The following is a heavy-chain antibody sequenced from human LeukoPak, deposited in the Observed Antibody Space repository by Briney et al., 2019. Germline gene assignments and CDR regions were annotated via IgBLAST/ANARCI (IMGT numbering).Heavy chain of an antibody. CDR2: IYTSGST. CDR1: GGSISSYY. D-gene: IGHD2-21*02. CDR3: ARAYCGGDCLRGNYFDY. V-gene: IGHV4-4*07. Sequence: SETLSLTCTVSGGSISSYYWSWIRQPAGKGLEWIGHIYTSGSTNYNPSLKSRVTMSVDTSKNQFSLKLSSVTAADTAVYYCARAYCGGDCLRGNYFDYWGQGTLVTVSS. J-gene: IGHJ4*02.